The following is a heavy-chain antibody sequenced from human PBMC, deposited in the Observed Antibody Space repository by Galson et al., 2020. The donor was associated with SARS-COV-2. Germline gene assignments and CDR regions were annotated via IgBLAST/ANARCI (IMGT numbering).Heavy chain of an antibody. D-gene: IGHD3-10*01. CDR2: INHSGGT. Sequence: SETLSLTCAVYGGSYSGYFWSWLRQPPGKGLEWIGEINHSGGTNYNPSLKSRVTISADTSKNQFSLKLSSATAADTAVYYCARGRITLVRGSLSYWGQGSLVTVSS. J-gene: IGHJ4*02. CDR3: ARGRITLVRGSLSY. V-gene: IGHV4-34*01. CDR1: GGSYSGYF.